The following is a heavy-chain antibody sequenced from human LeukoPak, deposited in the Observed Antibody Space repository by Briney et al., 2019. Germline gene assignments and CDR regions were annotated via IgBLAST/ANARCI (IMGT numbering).Heavy chain of an antibody. V-gene: IGHV3-11*01. D-gene: IGHD1-26*01. J-gene: IGHJ6*02. CDR1: GFSSSDYY. CDR2: ISSSGSAI. Sequence: PGGSLGLSCAASGFSSSDYYIDWVRQAPGKGLEWVSYISSSGSAIYYADSVKGRFTISRDNAKNSLYLQMNSLRAEDTAVYYCARLWSTPYSGSSVASDYYYGMDVWGQGTTVTVSS. CDR3: ARLWSTPYSGSSVASDYYYGMDV.